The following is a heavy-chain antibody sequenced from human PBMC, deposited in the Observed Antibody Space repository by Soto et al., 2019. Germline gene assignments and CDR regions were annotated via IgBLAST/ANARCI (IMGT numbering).Heavy chain of an antibody. CDR3: SRRQWLVGGYYYGMDV. V-gene: IGHV1-18*01. CDR2: TSAYNGNT. D-gene: IGHD6-19*01. Sequence: QVQLVQSGAEVKKPGASVKVSCKASGYTFTSYGISWVRQAPGQGLEWMGWTSAYNGNTNYAQKLQGRVTMTTDTSTSTAYMELRSLRSDDTAVYYCSRRQWLVGGYYYGMDVWGQGTTVTVSS. J-gene: IGHJ6*02. CDR1: GYTFTSYG.